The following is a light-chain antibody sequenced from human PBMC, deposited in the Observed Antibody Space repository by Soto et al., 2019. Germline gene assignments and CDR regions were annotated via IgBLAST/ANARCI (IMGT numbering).Light chain of an antibody. CDR1: SSDVGGYNY. Sequence: QSALTQPASVSGSPGQSITISCTGTSSDVGGYNYVSWYQQHPGKAPIVMIYDVSNRPSGVSTRFSGSKSGNTASLTISGLQAEDEADYYCSSYTSSYTNVFGTGTKVTVL. J-gene: IGLJ1*01. CDR3: SSYTSSYTNV. CDR2: DVS. V-gene: IGLV2-14*03.